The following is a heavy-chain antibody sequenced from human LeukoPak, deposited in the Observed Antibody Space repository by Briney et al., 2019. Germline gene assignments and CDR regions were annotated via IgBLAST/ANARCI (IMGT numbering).Heavy chain of an antibody. D-gene: IGHD5-24*01. CDR2: ISSSGSTI. CDR3: ARDSQRWGNFDS. Sequence: GGSLRLSCAVSGFTFSSYEMNWVRQAPGKGLEWVSYISSSGSTIYYADSVKGRFTISRDSAKNSLYLQMNSLRVEDTAVYYCARDSQRWGNFDSWGQGTLVSVSS. CDR1: GFTFSSYE. J-gene: IGHJ4*02. V-gene: IGHV3-48*03.